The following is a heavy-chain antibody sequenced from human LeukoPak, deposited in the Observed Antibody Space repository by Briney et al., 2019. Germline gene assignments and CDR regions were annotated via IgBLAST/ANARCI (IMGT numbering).Heavy chain of an antibody. CDR2: ISAYNGNT. J-gene: IGHJ4*02. V-gene: IGHV1-18*01. D-gene: IGHD3-22*01. Sequence: ASVTVSFTASGYTFTSYGISWVRQAPGQGLEWMGWISAYNGNTNYAQKLQGRVTMTTDTSTSTAYMELRSLRSDDTAVYYCASHYYDSSGYYPLDYWGQGTLVTVSS. CDR3: ASHYYDSSGYYPLDY. CDR1: GYTFTSYG.